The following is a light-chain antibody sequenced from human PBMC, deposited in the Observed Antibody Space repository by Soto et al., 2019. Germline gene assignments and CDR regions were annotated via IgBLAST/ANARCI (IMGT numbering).Light chain of an antibody. CDR1: KSVSSSY. CDR3: PQYCSSPLT. J-gene: IGKJ4*01. Sequence: EIVLTQSPGTLSLSPGERATLSCRASKSVSSSYLAWYQQKPGQAPRLLIYGASTKATGIPARFSGSGSGTDFTRTISRLEPEDFEVYYCPQYCSSPLTFGLGTKVESK. V-gene: IGKV3-20*01. CDR2: GAS.